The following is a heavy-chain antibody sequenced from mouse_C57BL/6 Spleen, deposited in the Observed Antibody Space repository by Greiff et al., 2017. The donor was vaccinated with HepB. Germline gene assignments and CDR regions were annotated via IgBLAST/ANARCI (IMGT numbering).Heavy chain of an antibody. Sequence: QVQLQQPGAELVKPGASVKLSCKASGYTFTSYWMQWVKQRPGQGLEWIGEIDPSDSYTNYNQKFKGKATLTVDTSSSTAYMQLSSLTSEDSAVYYCARKESYSNYVFYAMDYWGQGTSVTVSS. V-gene: IGHV1-50*01. CDR2: IDPSDSYT. CDR3: ARKESYSNYVFYAMDY. J-gene: IGHJ4*01. CDR1: GYTFTSYW. D-gene: IGHD2-5*01.